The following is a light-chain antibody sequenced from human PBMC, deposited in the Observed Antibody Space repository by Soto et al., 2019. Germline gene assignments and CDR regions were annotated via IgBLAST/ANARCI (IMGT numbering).Light chain of an antibody. J-gene: IGLJ3*02. CDR2: ANS. V-gene: IGLV1-40*01. CDR3: QSYDSSLSGSV. Sequence: QSVLTQPPSVSGAPGQRVTISCTGSSSNIGAGYDVHWYQQLPGTAPKLLIYANSNRPSGVPDRFSGSKSSTSGSLAITGLQAEDEADYYCQSYDSSLSGSVFGGGTKLTVL. CDR1: SSNIGAGYD.